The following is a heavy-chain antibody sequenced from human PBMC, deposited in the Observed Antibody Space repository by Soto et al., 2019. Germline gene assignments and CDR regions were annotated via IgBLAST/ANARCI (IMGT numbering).Heavy chain of an antibody. Sequence: GSLRLSCAASGFSFSSYAMSWVRQPPGKGLEWVSGISGSGGSTYYADSVKGRFTISRDNSKNTLYLQMTSLRVEDTAVYYCAKGEESIVVAISSYYGMDVWGRGTTVTVYS. CDR2: ISGSGGST. D-gene: IGHD3-22*01. V-gene: IGHV3-23*01. CDR3: AKGEESIVVAISSYYGMDV. J-gene: IGHJ6*02. CDR1: GFSFSSYA.